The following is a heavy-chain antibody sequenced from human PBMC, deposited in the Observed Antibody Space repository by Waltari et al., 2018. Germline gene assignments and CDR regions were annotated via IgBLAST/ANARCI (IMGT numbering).Heavy chain of an antibody. Sequence: EVQLFESGGGLIQPGGSLRLSCAASGFPFSSYAMSWVRQAPGKGLEWVSVIYSGGTTHYAESVKGRFTISRDNSKNTVYLQMNSLRAEDTAVYYCARDLVAGTGGDYWGQGTLVTVSS. J-gene: IGHJ4*02. CDR3: ARDLVAGTGGDY. D-gene: IGHD6-19*01. CDR1: GFPFSSYA. CDR2: IYSGGTT. V-gene: IGHV3-23*03.